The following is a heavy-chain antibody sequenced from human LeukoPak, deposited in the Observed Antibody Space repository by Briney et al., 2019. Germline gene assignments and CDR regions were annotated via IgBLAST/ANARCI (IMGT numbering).Heavy chain of an antibody. CDR3: ARGGHASSRQIYCSSTSCAVLDI. D-gene: IGHD2-2*01. Sequence: GGSLRLSCAASGFTFSSYSMHWVRQAPGKGLEGVSYISCSRSTIYYADSVKGRFAISRDNAKNALYLQMNSLIAEDTAGYYCARGGHASSRQIYCSSTSCAVLDIWGQGTMVTVSS. J-gene: IGHJ3*02. V-gene: IGHV3-48*01. CDR2: ISCSRSTI. CDR1: GFTFSSYS.